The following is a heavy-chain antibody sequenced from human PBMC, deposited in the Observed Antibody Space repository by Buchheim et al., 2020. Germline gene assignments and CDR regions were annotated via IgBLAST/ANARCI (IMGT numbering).Heavy chain of an antibody. CDR3: AKGRNGDYLNWFDP. D-gene: IGHD4-17*01. CDR2: ISGSSGST. J-gene: IGHJ5*02. CDR1: GFTFSSYA. Sequence: EVQLLESGGGLVQPGGSLRLSCAASGFTFSSYAMNWVRQAPGKGLEWVSVISGSSGSTYYADSVRGRFTISRDNSKNTLYLQMNSLRPEDTAVYYCAKGRNGDYLNWFDPWGQGTL. V-gene: IGHV3-23*01.